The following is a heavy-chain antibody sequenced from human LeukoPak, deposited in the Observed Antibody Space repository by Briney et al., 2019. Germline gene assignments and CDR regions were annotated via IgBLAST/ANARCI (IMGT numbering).Heavy chain of an antibody. J-gene: IGHJ6*01. Sequence: SETVSLTCTVSGGSISSYNWNWIRQSPGKGLEWIGCIYYSGTTNYNPSLESRATISVDTSKNEFSLNLSSVTAADTAVYYCARATGGYYYYALGVWGQGITVTVSS. CDR3: ARATGGYYYYALGV. CDR2: IYYSGTT. V-gene: IGHV4-59*01. D-gene: IGHD3-16*01. CDR1: GGSISSYN.